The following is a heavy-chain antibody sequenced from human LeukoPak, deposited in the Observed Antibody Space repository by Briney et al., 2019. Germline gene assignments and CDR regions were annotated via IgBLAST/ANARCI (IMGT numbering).Heavy chain of an antibody. J-gene: IGHJ4*02. D-gene: IGHD6-19*01. Sequence: PGGSLRLSCAAPGFTFSSYEMNWVRQAPGKGLEWVSYISSSGSTIYYADSVKGRFTISRDNAKNSLYLQMNSLRAEDTAVYYCARDLSSGSLWGQGTLVTVSS. CDR1: GFTFSSYE. V-gene: IGHV3-48*03. CDR3: ARDLSSGSL. CDR2: ISSSGSTI.